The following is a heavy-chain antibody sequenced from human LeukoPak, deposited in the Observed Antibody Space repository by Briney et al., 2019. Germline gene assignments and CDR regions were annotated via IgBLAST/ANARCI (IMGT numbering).Heavy chain of an antibody. D-gene: IGHD6-25*01. CDR2: VRWNSETK. CDR3: AKSRLATLSYWYFDL. J-gene: IGHJ2*01. CDR1: GFTFDDYA. Sequence: GRSLRLSCAASGFTFDDYAMHWVRQAPGKGLEWVSGVRWNSETKAYADSVKGRFTISRDNAKNSLYLQMGSLRPEDTALYFCAKSRLATLSYWYFDLWGRGALVTVSS. V-gene: IGHV3-9*01.